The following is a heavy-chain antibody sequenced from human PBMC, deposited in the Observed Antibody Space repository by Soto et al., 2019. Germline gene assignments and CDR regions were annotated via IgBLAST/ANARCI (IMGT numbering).Heavy chain of an antibody. CDR2: IWYDGSNK. D-gene: IGHD3-10*01. CDR3: ASVRGTYEYGMDV. Sequence: PGGSLRLSCAASGFTFSSYGMHWVRQAPGKGLEWVAVIWYDGSNKYYADSVKGRFTISRDNSKNTLYLQMNSLRAEDTAVYYCASVRGTYEYGMDVWGQGTTVTSP. J-gene: IGHJ6*02. CDR1: GFTFSSYG. V-gene: IGHV3-33*01.